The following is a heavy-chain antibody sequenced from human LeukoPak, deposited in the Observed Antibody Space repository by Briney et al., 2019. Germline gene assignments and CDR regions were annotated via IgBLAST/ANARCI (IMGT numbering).Heavy chain of an antibody. D-gene: IGHD6-13*01. Sequence: ASVKVSCKASGYPFTSYGLSWVRQAPGQGLEWMGWISPYNGNTNYAQKLQGRVTMTTDTSTTTAYMELRSLRSDDTAVYYCARDSAAVDGIGYDYWGQGTLVTVSS. CDR1: GYPFTSYG. CDR3: ARDSAAVDGIGYDY. J-gene: IGHJ4*02. CDR2: ISPYNGNT. V-gene: IGHV1-18*01.